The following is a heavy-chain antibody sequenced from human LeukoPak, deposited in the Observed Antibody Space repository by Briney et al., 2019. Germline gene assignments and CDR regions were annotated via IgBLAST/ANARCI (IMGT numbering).Heavy chain of an antibody. J-gene: IGHJ4*02. V-gene: IGHV4-34*01. D-gene: IGHD3-9*01. CDR1: GGSFSGYY. CDR2: INHSGST. Sequence: PSETLSLTCAVYGGSFSGYYWSWIRQPPGKGLEWIGEINHSGSTNYNPSLKSRVTISVDTSKNQFPLKLSSVTAADTAVYYCASSYPDDILTGHYWGQGTLVTVSS. CDR3: ASSYPDDILTGHY.